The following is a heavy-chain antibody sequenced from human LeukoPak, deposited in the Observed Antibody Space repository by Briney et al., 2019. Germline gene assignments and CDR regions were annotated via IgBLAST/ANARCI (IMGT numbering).Heavy chain of an antibody. J-gene: IGHJ6*02. CDR2: IKQDGSEK. CDR3: ARDKAEGVRVVAAMFYYYYGMDV. CDR1: GFTFSSYW. Sequence: GGSLRLSCAASGFTFSSYWMSWVRQAPGKGLEWVANIKQDGSEKYYVDSVKGRFTISRDNAKNSLYLQMNSLRAEDTAVYYCARDKAEGVRVVAAMFYYYYGMDVWGQGTTVTVSS. V-gene: IGHV3-7*01. D-gene: IGHD2-15*01.